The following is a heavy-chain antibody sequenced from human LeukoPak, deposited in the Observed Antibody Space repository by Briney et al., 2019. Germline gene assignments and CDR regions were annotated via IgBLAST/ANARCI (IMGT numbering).Heavy chain of an antibody. J-gene: IGHJ6*03. V-gene: IGHV4-39*07. CDR3: ARDPYYYYMDV. CDR1: GGSISSSSYY. CDR2: IYYSGST. Sequence: SETLSLTCTVSGGSISSSSYYWRWIRQPPGKGLEWIGSIYYSGSTYYNPSLKSRVTISVDTSKNQFSLKLSSVTAADTAVYYCARDPYYYYMDVWGKGTTVTVSS.